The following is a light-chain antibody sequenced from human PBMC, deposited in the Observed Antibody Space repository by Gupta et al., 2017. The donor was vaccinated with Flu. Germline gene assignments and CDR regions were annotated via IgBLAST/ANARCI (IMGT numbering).Light chain of an antibody. CDR3: QQYKNWPPLS. J-gene: IGKJ4*01. V-gene: IGKV3-15*01. CDR1: QSVSSN. Sequence: ERAPLSCRASQSVSSNLAWYQQKPGQAPRLLIYGASTRATGIPARFSGSGSGTEFTLTISSLQSEDFAVYYCQQYKNWPPLSFGGGTKVEIK. CDR2: GAS.